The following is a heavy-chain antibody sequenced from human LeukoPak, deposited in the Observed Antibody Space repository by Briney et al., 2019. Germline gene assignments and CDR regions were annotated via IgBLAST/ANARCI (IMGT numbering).Heavy chain of an antibody. CDR3: GRLSDCSGPLPLVFDY. CDR2: IYYSGST. D-gene: IGHD2-15*01. V-gene: IGHV4-39*01. CDR1: GGSISSRSYY. Sequence: PSETLSLTCTVSGGSISSRSYYWGWIRQPPGKGLEWIGSIYYSGSTYYNPSLKSRVTISVDTSKNQFSLKLSSVTAADTTMYYGGRLSDCSGPLPLVFDYWGQGTLVTVSS. J-gene: IGHJ4*02.